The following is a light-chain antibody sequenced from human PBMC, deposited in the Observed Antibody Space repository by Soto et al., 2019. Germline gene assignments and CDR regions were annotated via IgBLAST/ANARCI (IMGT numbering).Light chain of an antibody. V-gene: IGLV2-14*01. J-gene: IGLJ1*01. CDR1: SSDVGSYNY. CDR2: EVS. Sequence: QSALTQPASESGSPGQSITISCTGTSSDVGSYNYVSWYQQHPGKAPKLMIYEVSNRPSGVSNRFSGSKSGNTASLTISGLQAEDEADYYCSSYTSSSTRVFGTGIKLTVL. CDR3: SSYTSSSTRV.